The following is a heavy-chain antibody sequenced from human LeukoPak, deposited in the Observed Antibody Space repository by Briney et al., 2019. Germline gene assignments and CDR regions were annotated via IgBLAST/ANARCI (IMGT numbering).Heavy chain of an antibody. J-gene: IGHJ5*02. Sequence: LPGRSLRLSCAASGFTFSTYWMTWVRQAPGKGLEWVANINRDASEKNYVDSVKGRFTISRDNAKNSLYLQMNNLRAEDTAVYYCAPYFPDRGSWGQGTLVTVSS. CDR2: INRDASEK. CDR3: APYFPDRGS. V-gene: IGHV3-7*01. CDR1: GFTFSTYW. D-gene: IGHD2/OR15-2a*01.